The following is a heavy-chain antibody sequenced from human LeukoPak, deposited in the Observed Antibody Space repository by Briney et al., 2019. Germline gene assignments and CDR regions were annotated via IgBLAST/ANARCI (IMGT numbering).Heavy chain of an antibody. CDR2: IKQGGSER. Sequence: GGSLRLSCAPSGFTFTTYWMGWVRQSPVKGLEWVASIKQGGSERHYVDSVKGRFTISRDNAQNSLYLQMNSLRAEDTAVYYCARGRRNSGSYSGWFDPWGQGTLVTVSS. CDR1: GFTFTTYW. D-gene: IGHD1-26*01. CDR3: ARGRRNSGSYSGWFDP. J-gene: IGHJ5*02. V-gene: IGHV3-7*01.